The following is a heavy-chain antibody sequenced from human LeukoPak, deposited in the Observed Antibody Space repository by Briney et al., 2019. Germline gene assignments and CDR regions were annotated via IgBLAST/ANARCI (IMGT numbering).Heavy chain of an antibody. CDR1: GFTFSNAW. Sequence: GGSLRLSCAASGFTFSNAWMSWVRQAPGKGLEWVGRIKSKTDGGTTDYAAPVKGRFTISRDDSKTTLYLQMNSLKTEDTAVYYCTADYGSGSYDYWGQGTLVTVSS. D-gene: IGHD3-10*01. V-gene: IGHV3-15*01. CDR3: TADYGSGSYDY. CDR2: IKSKTDGGTT. J-gene: IGHJ4*02.